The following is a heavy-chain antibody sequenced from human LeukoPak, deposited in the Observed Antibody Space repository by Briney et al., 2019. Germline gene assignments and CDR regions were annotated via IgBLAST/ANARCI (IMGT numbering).Heavy chain of an antibody. CDR1: GFTFSSYW. CDR2: IKEDGSEK. Sequence: PGGSLRLSCAASGFTFSSYWMSWVRQAPGKGLEWVANIKEDGSEKYYVDSVEGRFTISRDNAKNSLYLQMNSLRAEDTAVYYCARDRPPGTLEDYWGQGTLVTVSS. J-gene: IGHJ4*02. V-gene: IGHV3-7*01. CDR3: ARDRPPGTLEDY. D-gene: IGHD3-10*01.